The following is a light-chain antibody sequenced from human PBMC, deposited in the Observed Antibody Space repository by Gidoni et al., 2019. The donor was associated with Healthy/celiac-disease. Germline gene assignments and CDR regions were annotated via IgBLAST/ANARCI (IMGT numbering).Light chain of an antibody. V-gene: IGKV1-39*01. CDR1: QSISSY. J-gene: IGKJ4*01. Sequence: DIQMTQSPSSLSASVGDRVTITCRAIQSISSYLNWYQQKPGKATKLLIYAASSLQSGVPSRFSGRGSGTDFTLTISSLQPEDFATYYCQQSYSTPRSFGGGTKVEIK. CDR3: QQSYSTPRS. CDR2: AAS.